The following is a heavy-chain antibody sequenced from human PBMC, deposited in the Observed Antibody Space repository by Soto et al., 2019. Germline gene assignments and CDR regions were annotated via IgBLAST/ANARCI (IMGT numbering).Heavy chain of an antibody. CDR2: IWYDGSNK. Sequence: GGSLRLSCAASGFPFNNYGMHWVRQAPGKGLEWVALIWYDGSNKYYADSVKGRFTISRDNSKNTLYLQMNSLRGEDTAVYHCARDRSSSAWYGHTFDIWGQGTMVTVSS. D-gene: IGHD6-19*01. CDR1: GFPFNNYG. V-gene: IGHV3-33*01. J-gene: IGHJ3*02. CDR3: ARDRSSSAWYGHTFDI.